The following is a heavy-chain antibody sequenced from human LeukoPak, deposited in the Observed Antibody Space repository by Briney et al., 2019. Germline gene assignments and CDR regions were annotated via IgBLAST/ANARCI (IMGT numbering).Heavy chain of an antibody. CDR3: ASSSVSSDDY. V-gene: IGHV3-72*01. D-gene: IGHD6-6*01. CDR1: GFTFSGYY. Sequence: QAGGSLRLSCAASGFTFSGYYMNWVRQAPGKGLEWLGRSRNQANSYTTEYAASVKARFTISRDDSKNSLYLQMNCPKTEDTAVYLRASSSVSSDDYWVQGTLVTVSS. J-gene: IGHJ4*02. CDR2: SRNQANSYTT.